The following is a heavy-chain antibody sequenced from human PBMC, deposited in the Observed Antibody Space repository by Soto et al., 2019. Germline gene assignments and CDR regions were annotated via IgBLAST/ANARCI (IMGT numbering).Heavy chain of an antibody. Sequence: WETLSLTCTDYDGSISTYYWSWIRQPPGKGLEWIGYIHYSGITKYNPSLQSRVTMSEDTSKSQFSLELSSVTDADTAVYYCARADHYDVKGYYIYAMDVWGQGTPITFYS. CDR2: IHYSGIT. CDR1: DGSISTYY. V-gene: IGHV4-59*01. D-gene: IGHD3-22*01. J-gene: IGHJ6*02. CDR3: ARADHYDVKGYYIYAMDV.